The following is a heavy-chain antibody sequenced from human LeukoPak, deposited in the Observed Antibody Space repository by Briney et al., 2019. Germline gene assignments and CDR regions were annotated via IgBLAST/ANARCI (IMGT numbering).Heavy chain of an antibody. CDR2: ISSSSSYV. D-gene: IGHD2-2*01. J-gene: IGHJ6*03. CDR3: ARGGPAAMYYYMDV. CDR1: GFTFSSYS. Sequence: GGSLRLSCAASGFTFSSYSMNWVRQAPGKGLEWVSSISSSSSYVYYADSVKGRFTISRDNAKNSLYLQMNSLRAKDTAVYYCARGGPAAMYYYMDVWGKGTTVTVSS. V-gene: IGHV3-21*01.